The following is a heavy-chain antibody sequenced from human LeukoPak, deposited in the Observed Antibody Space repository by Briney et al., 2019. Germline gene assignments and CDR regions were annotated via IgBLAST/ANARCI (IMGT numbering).Heavy chain of an antibody. D-gene: IGHD5-12*01. V-gene: IGHV4-61*05. CDR3: ARGGYDGRPASSYFDY. CDR1: GGSISSNSYY. Sequence: SETLSLTCTVSGGSISSNSYYWGWIRQPPGKGLEWIGYISYIGSTNYNPSLKSRVNMSVDTSKNQFSLKLSSVTAADTAVYYCARGGYDGRPASSYFDYWGQGTLVTVSS. J-gene: IGHJ4*02. CDR2: ISYIGST.